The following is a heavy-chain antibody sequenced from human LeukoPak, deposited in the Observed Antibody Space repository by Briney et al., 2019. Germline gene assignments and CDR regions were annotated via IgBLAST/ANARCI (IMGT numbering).Heavy chain of an antibody. J-gene: IGHJ5*02. CDR2: MHYSGST. D-gene: IGHD2-2*01. V-gene: IGHV4-31*03. CDR1: GGSISSGDYF. CDR3: ARDGCSGTSCYGNWFDP. Sequence: SETLSLTCSVFGGSISSGDYFWSWIRQHPGKGLEWIGYMHYSGSTNSHPSPKSRVTMSVDTSKNQFSLKMYSVTAADTAVYYCARDGCSGTSCYGNWFDPWGQGILVTVSP.